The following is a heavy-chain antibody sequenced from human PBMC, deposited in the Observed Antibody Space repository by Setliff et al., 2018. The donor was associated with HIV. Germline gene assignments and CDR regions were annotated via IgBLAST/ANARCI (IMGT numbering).Heavy chain of an antibody. CDR3: ARDYCGGDCYFPYYYYGMDV. CDR2: IYYSGST. CDR1: GGSISSSSYY. V-gene: IGHV4-39*07. Sequence: PSETLSLTCTVSGGSISSSSYYWGWIRQPPGKGLEWIGSIYYSGSTYYNPSLKSRVTISVDTSKNQFSLKLSPVTAADTAVYYCARDYCGGDCYFPYYYYGMDVWGQGTTVTVSS. J-gene: IGHJ6*02. D-gene: IGHD2-21*02.